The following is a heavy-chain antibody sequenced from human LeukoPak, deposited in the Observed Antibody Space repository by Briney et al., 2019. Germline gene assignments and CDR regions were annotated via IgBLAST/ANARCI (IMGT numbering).Heavy chain of an antibody. CDR1: GGSISSNSYY. J-gene: IGHJ6*03. Sequence: PSETLSLTCAVSGGSISSNSYYWGWIRQPPGKGLEWIGSIYYSGSTYYNPSLKSRVTISVDTSKNQFSLKLSSVTAADTAVYYCARSSSWSGYYYYYYMDVWGKGTTVTISS. V-gene: IGHV4-39*07. D-gene: IGHD6-13*01. CDR2: IYYSGST. CDR3: ARSSSWSGYYYYYYMDV.